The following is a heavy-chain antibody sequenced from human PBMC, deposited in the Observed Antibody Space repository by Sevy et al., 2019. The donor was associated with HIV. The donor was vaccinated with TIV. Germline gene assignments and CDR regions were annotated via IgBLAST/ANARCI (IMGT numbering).Heavy chain of an antibody. CDR1: GFTFSSYA. CDR3: AKTLDYYSKTNIDY. V-gene: IGHV3-23*01. J-gene: IGHJ4*02. Sequence: GGSLRLSCAASGFTFSSYAMTWVRQAPGKGLEWVSGISGSGGSTYYADSVRGRFTISRDNSKNRVYLQMNTLRAEDTAVYYCAKTLDYYSKTNIDYWGQGTLVTVSS. CDR2: ISGSGGST. D-gene: IGHD3-10*01.